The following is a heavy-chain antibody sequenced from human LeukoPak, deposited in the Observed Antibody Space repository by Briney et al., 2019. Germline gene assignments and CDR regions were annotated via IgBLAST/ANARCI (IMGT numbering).Heavy chain of an antibody. CDR2: ISYDGSNK. CDR1: GFTFSSYA. CDR3: ARDRPGGSSLDY. Sequence: GGSLRLSCAASGFTFSSYAMHWVRQAPGKGLEWVAVISYDGSNKYYADSVKGRFTISRDNSKNTLYLQMNSLRAEDTAVYYCARDRPGGSSLDYWGQGTLVTVSS. D-gene: IGHD6-13*01. J-gene: IGHJ4*02. V-gene: IGHV3-30-3*01.